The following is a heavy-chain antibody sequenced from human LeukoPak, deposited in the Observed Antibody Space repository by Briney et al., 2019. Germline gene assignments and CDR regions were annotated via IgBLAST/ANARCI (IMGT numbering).Heavy chain of an antibody. Sequence: GRSLRLSCAASGFTFSSYAMHWVRQAPGKGLEWVAVISYDGSNKYYADSVKGRFTISRDNSKNTLYLQMNSLRAEDTAVYYCARPAGFGELFSPFDYWGQGTLVTVSS. V-gene: IGHV3-30*04. CDR1: GFTFSSYA. CDR2: ISYDGSNK. D-gene: IGHD3-10*01. CDR3: ARPAGFGELFSPFDY. J-gene: IGHJ4*02.